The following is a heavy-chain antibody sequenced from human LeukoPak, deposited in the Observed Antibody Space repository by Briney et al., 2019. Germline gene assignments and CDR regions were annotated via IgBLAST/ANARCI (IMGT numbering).Heavy chain of an antibody. J-gene: IGHJ4*02. V-gene: IGHV3-11*04. Sequence: PGGSLRLSCAASGFIFSDFYMSWIRQTPGKGLEWIAYISNSGRTIYYADSVRGRFTVSRDNAKNSLYLQMNSLRAGDTAVYYCAKEPLVGATLDYWGQGTLVTVSS. CDR1: GFIFSDFY. CDR2: ISNSGRTI. D-gene: IGHD1-26*01. CDR3: AKEPLVGATLDY.